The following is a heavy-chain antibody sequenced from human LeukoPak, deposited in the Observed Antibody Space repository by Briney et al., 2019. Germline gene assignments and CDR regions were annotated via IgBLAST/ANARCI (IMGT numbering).Heavy chain of an antibody. CDR2: IIPIFGTA. CDR3: ARTFTTVVTPSDYYYYMDV. D-gene: IGHD4-23*01. V-gene: IGHV1-69*13. J-gene: IGHJ6*03. Sequence: SVNVSCKASGGSFSSDAISWVRQAAGQGLEGMGGIIPIFGTANYAQKFQGRVTITADESTSTAYMELGSLRSEDTAVYYCARTFTTVVTPSDYYYYMDVWGKGTTVTVSS. CDR1: GGSFSSDA.